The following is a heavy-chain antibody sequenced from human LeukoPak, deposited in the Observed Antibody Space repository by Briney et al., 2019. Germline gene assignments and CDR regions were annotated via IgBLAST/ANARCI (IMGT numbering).Heavy chain of an antibody. V-gene: IGHV3-43*02. J-gene: IGHJ4*02. CDR3: AKDAYSSGWYYFDS. D-gene: IGHD6-19*01. CDR1: GFTFSSYG. Sequence: PGRSLRLSCAASGFTFSSYGMHWVRQVPGKGLEWVSLISGDGSSTYYADSVKGRFTISRGNSKNSLYLQMNSLRTEDTALYYCAKDAYSSGWYYFDSWGQGTLVTVSS. CDR2: ISGDGSST.